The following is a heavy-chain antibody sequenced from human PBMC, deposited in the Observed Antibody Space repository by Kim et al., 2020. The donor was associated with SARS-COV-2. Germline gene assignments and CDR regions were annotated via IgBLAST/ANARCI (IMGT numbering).Heavy chain of an antibody. CDR2: IIPIFGTA. V-gene: IGHV1-69*13. CDR3: ARGFSTIFGFDQCYFDY. Sequence: SVKVSCKASGGTFISYAISWVRQAPGQGLEWMGGIIPIFGTANYAQKFQGRVTITADESTSTAYMELSSLRSEDTAVYYCARGFSTIFGFDQCYFDYWGQGTLVTVSS. J-gene: IGHJ4*02. CDR1: GGTFISYA. D-gene: IGHD3-3*01.